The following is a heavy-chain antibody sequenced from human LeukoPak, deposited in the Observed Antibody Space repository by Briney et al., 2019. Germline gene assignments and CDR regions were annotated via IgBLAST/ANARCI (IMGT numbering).Heavy chain of an antibody. CDR2: IYTSGST. V-gene: IGHV4-61*02. CDR1: GGSISSGSYY. Sequence: PSETLSLTCTVSGGSISSGSYYWSWIRQPAGKGLEWIGRIYTSGSTNYNPSLKSRVTISVDTSKNQFSLKLSSVTAADTTVYYCATYGDYEKNWFDPWGQGTLVTVSS. CDR3: ATYGDYEKNWFDP. D-gene: IGHD4-17*01. J-gene: IGHJ5*02.